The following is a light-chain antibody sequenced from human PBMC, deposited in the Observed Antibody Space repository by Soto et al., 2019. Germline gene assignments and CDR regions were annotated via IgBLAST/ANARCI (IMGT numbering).Light chain of an antibody. V-gene: IGKV3-20*01. CDR3: QQYGSSRWT. J-gene: IGKJ1*01. Sequence: EILVTQSPVTLSWSAGERATLSCRASQSVSSNLAWYQQKPGQAPRLLIYDAYNRATGIPARFSGSGSGTDFTLTISRLEPEDFAVYYCQQYGSSRWTFGQGTKVDIK. CDR2: DAY. CDR1: QSVSSN.